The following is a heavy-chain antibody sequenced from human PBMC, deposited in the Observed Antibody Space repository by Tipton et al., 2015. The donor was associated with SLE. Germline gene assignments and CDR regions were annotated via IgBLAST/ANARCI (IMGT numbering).Heavy chain of an antibody. CDR2: IYTSGST. CDR1: GGSFTSGTYY. Sequence: TLSLTCTVSGGSFTSGTYYWSWIRQPAGKGLEWIGRIYTSGSTNYNPSLKSRVTISVDTSKNQFSLKLSSVTAADTAVYYCAREGVGYQLFPDYYYYYMDVWGKGTTVTASS. CDR3: AREGVGYQLFPDYYYYYMDV. V-gene: IGHV4-61*02. J-gene: IGHJ6*03. D-gene: IGHD2-2*01.